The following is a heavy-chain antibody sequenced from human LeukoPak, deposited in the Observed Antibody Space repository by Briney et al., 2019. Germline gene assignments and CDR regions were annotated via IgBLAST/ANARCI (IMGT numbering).Heavy chain of an antibody. J-gene: IGHJ4*02. CDR2: ISSSSSTI. D-gene: IGHD3-22*01. Sequence: GGSLRLSCAASGFTFSSYSMTWVRQAPGKGLEWVSYISSSSSTIYYADSVKGRFTISRDNAKNSLYLQMNSLRDEDTAVYYCASPGSYYYDSSGYYYDYWGQGTLVTVSS. V-gene: IGHV3-48*02. CDR3: ASPGSYYYDSSGYYYDY. CDR1: GFTFSSYS.